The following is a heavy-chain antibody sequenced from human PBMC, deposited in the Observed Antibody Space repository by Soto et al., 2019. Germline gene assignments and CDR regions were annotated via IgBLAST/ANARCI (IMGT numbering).Heavy chain of an antibody. Sequence: SETLSLTYTVSGGSISSYYWSWIRQPPGKGLEWIGYIYYSGSTNYNPSLKSRVTISVDTSKNQFSLKLSSVTAADTAVYYCARSGPVLRFLEWSLNYMDVWGKGTTVTVSS. V-gene: IGHV4-59*01. J-gene: IGHJ6*03. CDR1: GGSISSYY. D-gene: IGHD3-3*01. CDR2: IYYSGST. CDR3: ARSGPVLRFLEWSLNYMDV.